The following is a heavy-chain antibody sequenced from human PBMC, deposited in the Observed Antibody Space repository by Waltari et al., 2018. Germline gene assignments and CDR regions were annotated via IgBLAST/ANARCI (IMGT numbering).Heavy chain of an antibody. J-gene: IGHJ5*02. CDR3: ARVLRMGDLPHLS. CDR2: ISAGGATT. D-gene: IGHD3-16*01. V-gene: IGHV3-23*01. CDR1: GFTFNNYP. Sequence: EMQQLESGGGLVQPGGSLRLSCATSGFTFNNYPMNWVRQAPGKGLEWVSAISAGGATTYYADSMKGRFTISRDNSKNTLYLQMNSLRAEDTAVYYCARVLRMGDLPHLSWGQGTLVTVSS.